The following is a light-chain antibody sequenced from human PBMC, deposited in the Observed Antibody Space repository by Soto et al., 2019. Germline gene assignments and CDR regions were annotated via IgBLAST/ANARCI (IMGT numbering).Light chain of an antibody. V-gene: IGKV3-20*01. J-gene: IGKJ2*01. CDR2: GAS. Sequence: EIVLTQSPGTLSLSPGERATLSCRASQSVNNNYLAWYQQKPGQAPRLLIYGASSRATGIPDRFSGSGSGTDFPLTISRLEPEDSPVYYCQQYGSSQYTFGQGTKLEIK. CDR3: QQYGSSQYT. CDR1: QSVNNNY.